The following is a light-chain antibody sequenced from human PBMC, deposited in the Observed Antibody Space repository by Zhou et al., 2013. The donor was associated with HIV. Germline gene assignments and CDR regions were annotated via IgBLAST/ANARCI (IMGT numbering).Light chain of an antibody. Sequence: EIVLTQSPATLSLSPGERATLSCRASQGVGNYLAWYQQKPGQAPRLLIYDASNRATGIPARFSGSGSGTDFTLTISSLEPEDFAVYYCQQYKDWPPTFGQGTKVEIK. CDR2: DAS. CDR3: QQYKDWPPT. J-gene: IGKJ1*01. CDR1: QGVGNY. V-gene: IGKV3-11*01.